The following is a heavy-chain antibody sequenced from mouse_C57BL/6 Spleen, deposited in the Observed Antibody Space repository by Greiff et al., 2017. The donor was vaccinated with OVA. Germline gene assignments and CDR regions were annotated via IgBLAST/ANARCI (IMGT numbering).Heavy chain of an antibody. CDR2: IDPSDSYT. V-gene: IGHV1-50*01. J-gene: IGHJ2*01. Sequence: QVQLQQPGAELVKPGASVKLSCKASGYTFTSYWMQWVKQRPGQGLEWIGEIDPSDSYTNYNQKFKGKATFTVDTSSSTAYMQLSSLTSEDSAVYYCARSCPFDYWGQGTTLTVSS. CDR1: GYTFTSYW. D-gene: IGHD6-1*01. CDR3: ARSCPFDY.